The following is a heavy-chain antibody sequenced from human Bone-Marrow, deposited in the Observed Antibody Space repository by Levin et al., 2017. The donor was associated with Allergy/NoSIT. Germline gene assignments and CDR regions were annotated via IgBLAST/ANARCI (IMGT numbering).Heavy chain of an antibody. Sequence: GGSLRLSCKGSGYSFTSYWIGWVRQMPGKGLEWMGIIYPGDSDTRYSPSFQGQVTISADKSISTAYLQWSSLKASDTAMYYCARQRQWLVRGDAFDIWGQGTMVTVSS. D-gene: IGHD6-19*01. CDR3: ARQRQWLVRGDAFDI. CDR1: GYSFTSYW. CDR2: IYPGDSDT. J-gene: IGHJ3*02. V-gene: IGHV5-51*01.